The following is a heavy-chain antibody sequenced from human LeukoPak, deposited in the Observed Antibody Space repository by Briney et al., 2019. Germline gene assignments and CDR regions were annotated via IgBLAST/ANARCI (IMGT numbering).Heavy chain of an antibody. CDR3: ARTFDSSGYSFYFDY. J-gene: IGHJ4*02. CDR2: IYYSGST. D-gene: IGHD3-22*01. CDR1: GGSISSNSYY. V-gene: IGHV4-39*07. Sequence: PSETLSLTCAVSGGSISSNSYYWGWIRQPPGKGLEWIGSIYYSGSTYYNPSLKSRVTISVDTSKNQFSLELSSVTAADTAVYYCARTFDSSGYSFYFDYWGQGTLVTVSS.